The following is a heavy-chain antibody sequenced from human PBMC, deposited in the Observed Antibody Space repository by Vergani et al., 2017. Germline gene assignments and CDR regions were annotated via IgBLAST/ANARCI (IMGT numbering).Heavy chain of an antibody. V-gene: IGHV4-34*01. CDR2: INHSGST. Sequence: QVQLQQWGAGLLKPSETLSLTCAVYGGSFSGYYWSWIRQPPGKGLEWIGEINHSGSTNYNPSLKSRVTISVDTSKNQFSLMLSSVTAADTAVYYCARGAVAGKNYFDYWGQGTLVTVSS. CDR1: GGSFSGYY. CDR3: ARGAVAGKNYFDY. D-gene: IGHD6-19*01. J-gene: IGHJ4*02.